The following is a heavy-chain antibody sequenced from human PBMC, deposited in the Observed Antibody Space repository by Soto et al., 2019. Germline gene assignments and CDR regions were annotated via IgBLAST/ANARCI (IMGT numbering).Heavy chain of an antibody. V-gene: IGHV6-1*01. D-gene: IGHD2-15*01. CDR1: GDTVSSNSVA. CDR3: ARSAEDSDYYYYGMDV. Sequence: PSQTLSLTCVGSGDTVSSNSVAWNWVRQSPSRGLEWLGRTYYRSRWYSDYAVSVSSRIDINADTSKNQVSLQLNSVTPEDTAVYYCARSAEDSDYYYYGMDVWGQGTTVTVS. CDR2: TYYRSRWYS. J-gene: IGHJ6*02.